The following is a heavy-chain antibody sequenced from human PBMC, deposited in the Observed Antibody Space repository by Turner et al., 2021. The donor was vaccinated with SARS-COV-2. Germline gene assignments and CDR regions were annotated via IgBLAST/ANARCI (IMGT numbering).Heavy chain of an antibody. CDR1: GFTFSSYG. V-gene: IGHV3-33*01. D-gene: IGHD3-10*01. Sequence: QVQLVESGGGVVQPGRSLRLSCAASGFTFSSYGMHWVRQGPGKGLEWVAVIWYDGSNKYYADSVKGRFTISRDNSKNTLYLQMNSLRAEDTAVYYCARDLFQDYGSGSYRLDNWGQGTLVTVSS. J-gene: IGHJ4*02. CDR3: ARDLFQDYGSGSYRLDN. CDR2: IWYDGSNK.